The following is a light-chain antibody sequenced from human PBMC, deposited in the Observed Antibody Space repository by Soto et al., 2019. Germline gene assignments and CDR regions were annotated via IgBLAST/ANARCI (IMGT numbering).Light chain of an antibody. J-gene: IGLJ1*01. CDR2: DVG. Sequence: QSVLTQPASVSGSPGQSITISCTGTNSDVGAYSYVSWYQQYPGKAPKLLIYDVGARPSGISDRFSGSKSGNTASLTISGLLGEDEADYDCCSYSCSSAYVFGTGTKVSVL. V-gene: IGLV2-14*03. CDR3: CSYSCSSAYV. CDR1: NSDVGAYSY.